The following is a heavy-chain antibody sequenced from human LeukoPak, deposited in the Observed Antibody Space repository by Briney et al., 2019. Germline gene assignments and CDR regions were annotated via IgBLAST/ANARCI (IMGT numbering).Heavy chain of an antibody. D-gene: IGHD2-2*01. J-gene: IGHJ4*01. V-gene: IGHV3-23*01. CDR2: ISGSGGST. CDR1: GFTFSSYA. CDR3: AKYIVVVPAARYYFDY. Sequence: GGSLRLSCAASGFTFSSYAMSWVRQAPGKGLEWVSAISGSGGSTYYADSVKGRFTISRDNSKNTLYLQMNSLRAEDTAVYYCAKYIVVVPAARYYFDYWGHGTLVTVSS.